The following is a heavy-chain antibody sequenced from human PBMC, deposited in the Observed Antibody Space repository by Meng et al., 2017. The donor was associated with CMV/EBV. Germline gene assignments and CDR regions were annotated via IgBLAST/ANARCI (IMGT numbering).Heavy chain of an antibody. V-gene: IGHV3-21*06. Sequence: GESLKISCAASGFIFNSHNMNWVRQAPGKGLEWVSSISSSSYIYYADSVKGRFTISRDNAKNSLHLQMNSLRAEDTAVYYCAKDTYSSLDYWGQGTLVTVSS. CDR3: AKDTYSSLDY. CDR1: GFIFNSHN. CDR2: ISSSSYI. D-gene: IGHD6-13*01. J-gene: IGHJ4*02.